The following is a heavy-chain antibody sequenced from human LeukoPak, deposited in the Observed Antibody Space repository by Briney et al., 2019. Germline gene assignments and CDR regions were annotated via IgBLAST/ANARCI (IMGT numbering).Heavy chain of an antibody. CDR3: ARGGIAVAGLNFDY. V-gene: IGHV3-20*04. Sequence: PGGSLRLSCAASGFTFDDYGMSWVRQAPGKGLEWISGINWNGGSTGYADSVKGRFTISRDNAKNSLYLQMNSLRAEDTALYYCARGGIAVAGLNFDYWGQGTLVTVS. D-gene: IGHD6-19*01. CDR1: GFTFDDYG. CDR2: INWNGGST. J-gene: IGHJ4*02.